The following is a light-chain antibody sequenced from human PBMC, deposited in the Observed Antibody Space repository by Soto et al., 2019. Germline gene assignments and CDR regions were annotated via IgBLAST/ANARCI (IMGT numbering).Light chain of an antibody. CDR2: EVS. J-gene: IGKJ2*01. CDR1: QSISSY. CDR3: MQSIQLPYT. V-gene: IGKV1-39*01. Sequence: DIQMTQSPSSLSASVGDRVTITCRASQSISSYLNWYQQKPGKAPKLLIYEVSNRFSGVPDRFSGSGSGTDFTLKISRVEAEDVGVYYCMQSIQLPYTFGQGTKVDIK.